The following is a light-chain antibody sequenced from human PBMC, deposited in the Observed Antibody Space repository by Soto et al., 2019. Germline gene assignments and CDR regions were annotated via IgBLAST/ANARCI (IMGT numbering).Light chain of an antibody. Sequence: QSVLTQPPSAPGTPGQRVAISCSGSSSDIGTNYVYWYQQVPGTAPKLLIYSNDKRPSGVPDRYSASKSGTSASLAISGLRSEDECDYYCASWDDSLNGPVFGTGTKGTVL. CDR2: SND. CDR1: SSDIGTNY. CDR3: ASWDDSLNGPV. V-gene: IGLV1-47*02. J-gene: IGLJ1*01.